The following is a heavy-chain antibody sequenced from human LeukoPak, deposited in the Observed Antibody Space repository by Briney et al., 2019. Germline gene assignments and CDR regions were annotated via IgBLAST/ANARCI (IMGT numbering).Heavy chain of an antibody. CDR2: IYTSGST. CDR3: ARDSGPCGGDCYSV. V-gene: IGHV4-4*07. D-gene: IGHD2-21*02. J-gene: IGHJ4*02. Sequence: SETLSLTCTVSGGSISSYYWSWIRQPDGKGLEWIGRIYTSGSTNYNPSLKSRVTMSVDTSKNQFSLKLSSVTAADTAVYYCARDSGPCGGDCYSVWGQGTLVTVSS. CDR1: GGSISSYY.